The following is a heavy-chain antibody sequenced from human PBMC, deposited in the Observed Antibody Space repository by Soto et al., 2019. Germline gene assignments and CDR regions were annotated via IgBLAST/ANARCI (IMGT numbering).Heavy chain of an antibody. Sequence: PSETLSLTCTVSGGSIRSGDYYWSWIRQPPGKGLEWIGYIYYSGTTYYNPSLKSRVAISVDTSKNQFSLKLSSVTAADTAVYYWARGPNYYNPARGWFDPWGQGTRVTVSS. CDR3: ARGPNYYNPARGWFDP. CDR1: GGSIRSGDYY. V-gene: IGHV4-30-4*01. D-gene: IGHD3-10*01. J-gene: IGHJ5*02. CDR2: IYYSGTT.